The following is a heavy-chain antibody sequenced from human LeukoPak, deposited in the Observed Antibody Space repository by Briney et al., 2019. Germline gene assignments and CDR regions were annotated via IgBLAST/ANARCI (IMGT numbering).Heavy chain of an antibody. Sequence: GESLKISCQGSGYRFTNHWIDWVRQMPGKGLEWMGVIYPGDSNARYSPSFQGQVTISADKSTSTAYLQWNSLKASDTAMYYCARFAGACSGGSCYSDYWGQGTLVTVSS. CDR1: GYRFTNHW. CDR2: IYPGDSNA. D-gene: IGHD2-15*01. J-gene: IGHJ4*02. CDR3: ARFAGACSGGSCYSDY. V-gene: IGHV5-51*01.